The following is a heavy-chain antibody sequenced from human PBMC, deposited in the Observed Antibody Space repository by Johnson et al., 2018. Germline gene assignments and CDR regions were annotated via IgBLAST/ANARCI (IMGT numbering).Heavy chain of an antibody. D-gene: IGHD4-17*01. Sequence: QVQLVQSGAEVKKPGSSVKVSCKASGGPFSSYAISWVRQAPGQGLEWMGGIIPIFGTANYAQKFQARVTITADEPTSTAYMELSSLGSEDTAVYYCAGDLSFWTTVTTARNYGMDVWGQGTTVTVSS. V-gene: IGHV1-69*12. CDR2: IIPIFGTA. CDR1: GGPFSSYA. CDR3: AGDLSFWTTVTTARNYGMDV. J-gene: IGHJ6*02.